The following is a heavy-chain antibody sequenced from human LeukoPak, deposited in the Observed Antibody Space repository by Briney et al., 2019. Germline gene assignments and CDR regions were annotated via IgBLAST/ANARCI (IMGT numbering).Heavy chain of an antibody. V-gene: IGHV3-30*02. CDR1: GFTFSSYG. CDR2: IRYDGSNK. J-gene: IGHJ3*02. D-gene: IGHD6-13*01. CDR3: AKDAIAAAGRESYAFDI. Sequence: GGSLRLSCAASGFTFSSYGMHWVRQAPGKGLEWVAFIRYDGSNKYYADSVKGRFTISRDNSKNTLYLQMNSLRAENTAVYYCAKDAIAAAGRESYAFDIWGQGTMVTVSS.